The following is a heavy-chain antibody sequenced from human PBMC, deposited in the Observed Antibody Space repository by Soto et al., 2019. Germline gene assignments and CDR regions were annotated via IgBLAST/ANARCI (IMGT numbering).Heavy chain of an antibody. CDR2: INHSGCP. V-gene: IGHV4-34*04. CDR3: ATVRQQYFPNGLDP. J-gene: IGHJ5*02. Sequence: PSEPRSPTWAVYSGSPSGYYWRWVRQPPGKGLWWFGEINHSGCPSKTPSSKRLAPVSAETPKSQSSLKLISVTAADTAVYYPATVRQQYFPNGLDPWGQGTLVTVSS. CDR1: SGSPSGYY. D-gene: IGHD6-13*01.